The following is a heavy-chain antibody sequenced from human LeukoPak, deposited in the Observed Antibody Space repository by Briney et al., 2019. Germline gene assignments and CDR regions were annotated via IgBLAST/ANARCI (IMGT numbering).Heavy chain of an antibody. CDR1: GFTLSGDY. CDR3: ARAIQFGGYFDY. D-gene: IGHD2-15*01. Sequence: GGSLRLSCAASGFTLSGDYMSGVRQAPGKGLEWVSVIFGAGTTYYADSVKGRFTISRDNSKNTLYLQMNSLRAEDTAVYYCARAIQFGGYFDYWGQGTLVTVST. J-gene: IGHJ4*02. CDR2: IFGAGTT. V-gene: IGHV3-53*01.